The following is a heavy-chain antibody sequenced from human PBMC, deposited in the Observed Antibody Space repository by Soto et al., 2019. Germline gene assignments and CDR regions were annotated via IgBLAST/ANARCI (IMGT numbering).Heavy chain of an antibody. D-gene: IGHD1-1*01. V-gene: IGHV1-69*13. Sequence: SVKVSCKASGGTFSSYAISWVRPAPGQGLEWMGGIIPIFGTANYAQKFQGRVTITADESTSTAYMELSSLRSEDTAVYYCARDRSDDLNSFDAFDIWGPGTMVTVSS. CDR3: ARDRSDDLNSFDAFDI. CDR2: IIPIFGTA. J-gene: IGHJ3*02. CDR1: GGTFSSYA.